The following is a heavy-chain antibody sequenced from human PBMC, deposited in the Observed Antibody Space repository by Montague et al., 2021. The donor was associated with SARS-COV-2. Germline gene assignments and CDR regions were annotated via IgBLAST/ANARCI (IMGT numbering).Heavy chain of an antibody. J-gene: IGHJ4*02. CDR1: GGSTSNYY. CDR3: SRAQHICFIAHCVNYFDL. Sequence: SETLSLTCSVSGGSTSNYYWTWIRQSPGTGLQWIGYIFYTGTKNFNPFLKTRVSLSLDASKNHFSLRLSAVTAADTARYYCSRAQHICFIAHCVNYFDLWGLGALVTVSS. V-gene: IGHV4-59*01. D-gene: IGHD1-1*01. CDR2: IFYTGTK.